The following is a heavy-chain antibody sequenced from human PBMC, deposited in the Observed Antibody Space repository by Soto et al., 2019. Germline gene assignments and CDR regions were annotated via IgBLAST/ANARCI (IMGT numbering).Heavy chain of an antibody. J-gene: IGHJ6*02. CDR2: ISYDGSNK. D-gene: IGHD3-10*01. CDR1: GFTFSSYA. CDR3: ASPFDRFGEYYGMDV. V-gene: IGHV3-30-3*01. Sequence: GGSLRLSCAASGFTFSSYAMHWVRQAPGKGLEWVAVISYDGSNKYYADSVKGRFTISRDNSKNTLYLQMNSLRAEDTAVYYCASPFDRFGEYYGMDVWGQGTTVTVSS.